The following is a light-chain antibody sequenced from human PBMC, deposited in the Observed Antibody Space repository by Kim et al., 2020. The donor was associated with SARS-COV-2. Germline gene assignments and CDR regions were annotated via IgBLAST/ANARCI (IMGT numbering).Light chain of an antibody. Sequence: DIQMTQSPSSLSASVGDRVTITCQASQDITNYLNWYQQKPGKAPKLLIYDASNLETGVPSRFSGSGSGTDFTFTINSLQPEDIATYYCQQYANFPYTFGQGTKLEI. V-gene: IGKV1-33*01. J-gene: IGKJ2*01. CDR3: QQYANFPYT. CDR2: DAS. CDR1: QDITNY.